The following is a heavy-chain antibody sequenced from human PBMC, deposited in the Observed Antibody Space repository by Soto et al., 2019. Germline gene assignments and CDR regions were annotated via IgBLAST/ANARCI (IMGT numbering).Heavy chain of an antibody. V-gene: IGHV1-18*01. CDR2: ITVYSGST. J-gene: IGHJ4*02. D-gene: IGHD2-15*01. CDR1: GYIFNNYG. CDR3: AREISDERRDKGFDS. Sequence: ASVKVSCKASGYIFNNYGIAWVRQAPGQGLEWVGWITVYSGSTNYAQKLRGRVTVTTDTSTNTAYMELRSPRSDDAAVYYSAREISDERRDKGFDSWGQGTLVT.